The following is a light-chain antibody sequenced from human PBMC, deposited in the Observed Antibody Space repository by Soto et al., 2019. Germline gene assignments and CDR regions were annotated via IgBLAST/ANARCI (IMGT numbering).Light chain of an antibody. CDR1: SSDIGSYNC. J-gene: IGLJ1*01. CDR2: DVS. Sequence: QSVLTQPASVSGSPGQSIAISCTGTSSDIGSYNCVSWYQQHPGKAPKLMIYDVSERPSGVSNRFSGSKSGNTASLTISGLQAEDEADYYCSSYKSSSTLYLFGTGTKVTVL. CDR3: SSYKSSSTLYL. V-gene: IGLV2-14*03.